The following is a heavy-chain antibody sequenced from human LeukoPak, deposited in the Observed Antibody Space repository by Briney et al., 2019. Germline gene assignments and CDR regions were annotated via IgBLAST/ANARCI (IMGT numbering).Heavy chain of an antibody. Sequence: PGGSLRLTCAASELHAMTWVRQGPGKGLEWVSAISRSGGSTYYADSVKGRFTISRDKSNNTLYLQMNSLRAEDTAVYYCAKPGGTTAYGDEYYGMDVWGQGTTVTVSS. CDR2: ISRSGGST. CDR3: AKPGGTTAYGDEYYGMDV. J-gene: IGHJ6*02. V-gene: IGHV3-23*01. D-gene: IGHD1/OR15-1a*01. CDR1: ELHA.